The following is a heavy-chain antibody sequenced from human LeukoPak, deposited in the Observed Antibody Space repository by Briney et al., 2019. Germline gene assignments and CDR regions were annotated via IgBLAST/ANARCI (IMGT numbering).Heavy chain of an antibody. V-gene: IGHV4-59*08. CDR2: IYYSGST. CDR1: GGSISSYY. J-gene: IGHJ5*02. CDR3: ARGIAAAGFDP. Sequence: PSETLSLTCTVSGGSISSYYWSWIRQPPGKGLEWIGYIYYSGSTYYNPSLKSRVTISVDTSKNQFSLKLSSVTAADTAVYYCARGIAAAGFDPWGQGTLVTVSS. D-gene: IGHD6-13*01.